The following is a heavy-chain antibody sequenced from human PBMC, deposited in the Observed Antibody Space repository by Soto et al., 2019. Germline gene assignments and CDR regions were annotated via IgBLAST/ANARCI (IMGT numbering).Heavy chain of an antibody. CDR3: ARGIEGWYQGRYYFGMDV. CDR2: IYYSGST. Sequence: SETLSLTCTVSGGSVSSGSYYWSWIRQPPGKGLEWIGYIYYSGSTNYNPSLKSRVTISVDTSKNQFSLKLSSVTAADTAVYYCARGIEGWYQGRYYFGMDVWGQGTTVTVSS. J-gene: IGHJ6*02. D-gene: IGHD6-19*01. V-gene: IGHV4-61*01. CDR1: GGSVSSGSYY.